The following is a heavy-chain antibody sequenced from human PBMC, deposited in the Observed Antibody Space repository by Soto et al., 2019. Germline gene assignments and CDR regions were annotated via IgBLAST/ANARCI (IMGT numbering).Heavy chain of an antibody. D-gene: IGHD3-22*01. Sequence: SRRLSCLASRRTLSNNYQSWVRQAPGKGLKRVPVIHSDGTTSYTDSVKGRFTIARDNSKNTVFLQMNRLRVDDTAIYFCARVPGPGSGYYYGYFHRWGQGSLVTVS. CDR1: RRTLSNNY. J-gene: IGHJ1*01. V-gene: IGHV3-53*01. CDR2: IHSDGTT. CDR3: ARVPGPGSGYYYGYFHR.